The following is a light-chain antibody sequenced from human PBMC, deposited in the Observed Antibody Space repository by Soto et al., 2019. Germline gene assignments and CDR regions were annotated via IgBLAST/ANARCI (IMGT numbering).Light chain of an antibody. CDR3: YQRTICRLS. CDR2: DAS. Sequence: EIVLTQSPATLSLSPGERATLSCRASQSVSSYLAWYQQKPGQAPRLLIYDASSRATGIPARFTGSGSGTDFALTLTRLEPEDFAVYYCYQRTICRLSFVGGTKVEIK. J-gene: IGKJ4*01. V-gene: IGKV3-11*01. CDR1: QSVSSY.